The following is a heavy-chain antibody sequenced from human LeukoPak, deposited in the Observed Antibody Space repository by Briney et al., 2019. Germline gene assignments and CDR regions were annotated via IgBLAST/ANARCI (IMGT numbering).Heavy chain of an antibody. CDR2: IYYSGST. Sequence: SETLSLTCTVSGDSISSYYWSWIRQPPGKGLEWIGEIYYSGSTNYNPSLKSRVTISVDTSKDHFSLKVRSVTAADTAVYYCARRFRISSSSSDAFDIWGQGTMVTVSS. D-gene: IGHD6-13*01. CDR1: GDSISSYY. V-gene: IGHV4-59*01. J-gene: IGHJ3*02. CDR3: ARRFRISSSSSDAFDI.